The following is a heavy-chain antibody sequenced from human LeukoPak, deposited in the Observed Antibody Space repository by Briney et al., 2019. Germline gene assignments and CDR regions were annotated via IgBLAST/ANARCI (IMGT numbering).Heavy chain of an antibody. D-gene: IGHD1-20*01. Sequence: SETLSLTCAVYGGSFSGYYWSWIRQPPGKGLEWIGYIYYGGSTNYNPSLKSRVTISVDTSKNQFSLKLSSVTAADTAVYYCARGYNWNDGRDYWGQGTLVTVSS. V-gene: IGHV4-59*01. CDR3: ARGYNWNDGRDY. J-gene: IGHJ4*02. CDR2: IYYGGST. CDR1: GGSFSGYY.